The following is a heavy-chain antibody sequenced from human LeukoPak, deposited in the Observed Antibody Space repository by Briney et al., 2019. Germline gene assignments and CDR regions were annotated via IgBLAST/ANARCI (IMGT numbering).Heavy chain of an antibody. CDR2: IDGDGSGT. CDR3: ATVFDY. D-gene: IGHD4-17*01. J-gene: IGHJ4*02. Sequence: SGGSLRLSCAASGLTFSNHWMHWVRQAPGKGLVWVSRIDGDGSGTSYADSVKGRFTISRDNAKNTSYLQMDSLRAEDSAVYYCATVFDYWGQGTLVTVSS. CDR1: GLTFSNHW. V-gene: IGHV3-74*01.